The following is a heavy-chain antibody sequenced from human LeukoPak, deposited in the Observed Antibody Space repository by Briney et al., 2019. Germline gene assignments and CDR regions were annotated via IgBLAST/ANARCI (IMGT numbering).Heavy chain of an antibody. Sequence: ASVKVSCKVSGYTFTDYYMHWVQQAPGKGLEWMGLADPEDGETIYAEKFQGRVTITADTSTDTAYMELSSLRSEDTAVYYCARVIAAAGTSNDYWGQGTLVTVSS. D-gene: IGHD6-13*01. CDR3: ARVIAAAGTSNDY. CDR1: GYTFTDYY. J-gene: IGHJ4*02. V-gene: IGHV1-69-2*01. CDR2: ADPEDGET.